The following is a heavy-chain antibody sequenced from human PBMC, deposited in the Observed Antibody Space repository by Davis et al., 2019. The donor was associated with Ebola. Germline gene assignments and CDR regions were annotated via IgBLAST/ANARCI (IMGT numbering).Heavy chain of an antibody. CDR1: GYSFTSYW. CDR3: ARQHSSGWRPLDY. Sequence: NVSCKGSGYSFTSYWIGWVRQMPGKGLEWMGIIYPGDSDTRYSPSFQGQVTISADKSISTAYLQWSSLKASDTAMYYCARQHSSGWRPLDYWGQGTLVTVSS. D-gene: IGHD6-19*01. CDR2: IYPGDSDT. J-gene: IGHJ4*02. V-gene: IGHV5-51*01.